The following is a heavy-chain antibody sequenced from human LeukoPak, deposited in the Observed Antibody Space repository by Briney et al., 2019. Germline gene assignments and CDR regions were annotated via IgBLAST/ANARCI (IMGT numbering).Heavy chain of an antibody. D-gene: IGHD6-6*01. Sequence: SGGSLRLSCAASGFTFINYAMYWVRQAPGNGLEWVSGISASGGSTEYADSVKGRFTISRDTSENTLFLQMNNLRADDTAVYYCARRPNAFDIWGQGTVVTVSS. V-gene: IGHV3-23*01. CDR2: ISASGGST. CDR3: ARRPNAFDI. J-gene: IGHJ3*02. CDR1: GFTFINYA.